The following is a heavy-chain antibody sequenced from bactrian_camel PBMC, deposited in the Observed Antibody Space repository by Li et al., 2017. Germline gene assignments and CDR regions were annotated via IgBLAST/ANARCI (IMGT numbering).Heavy chain of an antibody. J-gene: IGHJ4*01. CDR1: GYLDSSYC. V-gene: IGHV3S26*01. CDR2: MDGDGRK. CDR3: AADPGRRWGCVLLRGDEYSV. D-gene: IGHD2*01. Sequence: HVQLVESGGGSVEVGGSLTLSCAASGYLDSSYCMGWFRQVVGKEREEVAGMDGDGRKRYVEPMQGRFSISKDNTRNTLYLQMDNLKPEDTDVYHCAADPGRRWGCVLLRGDEYSVWGQGTQVTVS.